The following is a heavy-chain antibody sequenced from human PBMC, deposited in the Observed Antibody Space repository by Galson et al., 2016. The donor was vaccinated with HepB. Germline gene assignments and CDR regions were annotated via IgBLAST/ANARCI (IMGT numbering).Heavy chain of an antibody. CDR2: ASHSGGT. Sequence: ETLSLTCNVYGGSFSGYSWTWIRQPPGKGLEWIGEASHSGGTNCNPSLKSRVTISVDTSKNQFSLNISSVTAADTAVYYCARGMYAARGWFDPWGQGTLVAVSS. J-gene: IGHJ5*02. CDR3: ARGMYAARGWFDP. D-gene: IGHD6-6*01. V-gene: IGHV4-34*01. CDR1: GGSFSGYS.